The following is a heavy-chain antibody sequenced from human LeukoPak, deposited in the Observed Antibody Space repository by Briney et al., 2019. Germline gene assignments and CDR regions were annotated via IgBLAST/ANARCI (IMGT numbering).Heavy chain of an antibody. CDR2: ISGSGGGT. J-gene: IGHJ4*02. V-gene: IGHV3-23*01. CDR3: AKPSGYYPLSSFDY. Sequence: AGGSLRLSCAASGYSFSTYAMSWVRQAPGKGLEWVSAISGSGGGTYYADSVKGRFTISRDNSKNTLYLQMNSLRAEDTAVYYCAKPSGYYPLSSFDYWGQGTLVTVSS. D-gene: IGHD3-22*01. CDR1: GYSFSTYA.